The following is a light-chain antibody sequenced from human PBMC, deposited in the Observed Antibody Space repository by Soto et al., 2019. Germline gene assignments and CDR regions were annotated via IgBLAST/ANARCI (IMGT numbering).Light chain of an antibody. V-gene: IGKV3-20*01. J-gene: IGKJ1*01. CDR2: GAS. CDR1: QIVSSSY. Sequence: DIVLTPSPGTLSLSPGERATLSCRASQIVSSSYLSWYQQKPGQAPRLLSSGASSRATGIPNGFSGSGSGTDFTLTSSRLAPEDVAVYYCQQYGNSPRTFGQGTKVEIK. CDR3: QQYGNSPRT.